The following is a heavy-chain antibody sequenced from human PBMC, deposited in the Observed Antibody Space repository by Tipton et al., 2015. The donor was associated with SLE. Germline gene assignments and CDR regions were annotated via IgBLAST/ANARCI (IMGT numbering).Heavy chain of an antibody. Sequence: TLSLTCDLFGGSFSGFFWSWIRQAPGKGLEWIGYVDYTGNSDYNPSLKDRVSISVDSSKKQFSLNLNSVTSADTAMYYCTRGNWRFYFFDYWGHGILVTVSS. D-gene: IGHD2/OR15-2a*01. CDR1: GGSFSGFF. CDR3: TRGNWRFYFFDY. CDR2: VDYTGNS. V-gene: IGHV4-59*01. J-gene: IGHJ4*01.